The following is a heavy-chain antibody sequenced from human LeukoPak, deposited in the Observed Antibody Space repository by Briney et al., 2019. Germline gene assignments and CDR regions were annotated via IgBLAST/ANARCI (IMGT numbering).Heavy chain of an antibody. CDR1: GFSFSSYG. CDR2: ISGSGGGT. D-gene: IGHD6-19*01. CDR3: AKGSVAGF. J-gene: IGHJ4*02. V-gene: IGHV3-23*01. Sequence: GGSLRLSCAASGFSFSSYGMSWVRQAPGKGLEWVSVISGSGGGTYYADSVKGRFTISRDNSKNTLYLQMNSLRAEDTAVYYCAKGSVAGFWGQGTLVTVSS.